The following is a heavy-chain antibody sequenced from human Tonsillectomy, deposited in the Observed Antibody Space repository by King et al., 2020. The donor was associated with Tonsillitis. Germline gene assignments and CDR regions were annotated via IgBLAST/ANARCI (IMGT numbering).Heavy chain of an antibody. J-gene: IGHJ4*02. CDR3: ARGRASGYSGYDYFDY. Sequence: QLVQSGAEVKKPGESLKISCKDSGYTFTLHGIAWVRQMPGKGLEWMGIIHPGDSDTRYSPSFQGQVTISADKSISTAYLQWSSLKASDTAMYYCARGRASGYSGYDYFDYWGQGTLVTVSS. CDR2: IHPGDSDT. CDR1: GYTFTLHG. D-gene: IGHD5-12*01. V-gene: IGHV5-51*01.